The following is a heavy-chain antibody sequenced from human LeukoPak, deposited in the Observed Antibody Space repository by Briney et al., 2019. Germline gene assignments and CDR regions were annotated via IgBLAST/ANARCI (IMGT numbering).Heavy chain of an antibody. D-gene: IGHD4-17*01. CDR1: GYTFSDYY. V-gene: IGHV1-2*06. J-gene: IGHJ4*02. CDR2: INPNSGGT. Sequence: ASVKVSCKASGYTFSDYYIHWVRQAAGQGLEWMGRINPNSGGTSFAQKFQGRVTMTRDTSISTAYMELSRLRSDDTAVYYCARENGDYSSNYFDYWGQGTLVTVSS. CDR3: ARENGDYSSNYFDY.